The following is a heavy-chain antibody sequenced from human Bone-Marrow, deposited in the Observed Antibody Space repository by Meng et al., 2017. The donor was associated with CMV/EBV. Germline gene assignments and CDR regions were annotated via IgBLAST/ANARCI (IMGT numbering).Heavy chain of an antibody. Sequence: GESLKISCAASGFTFSRYSMNWVRQAPGKGLEWVSSISSSSSYTYYADSVKGRFTISRDNAKNSLYLQMNSLRAEDTAVYYCARDGDRGIFGVGEDAFDIWGQGTMVTVSS. D-gene: IGHD3-3*01. CDR2: ISSSSSYT. CDR1: GFTFSRYS. V-gene: IGHV3-21*01. J-gene: IGHJ3*02. CDR3: ARDGDRGIFGVGEDAFDI.